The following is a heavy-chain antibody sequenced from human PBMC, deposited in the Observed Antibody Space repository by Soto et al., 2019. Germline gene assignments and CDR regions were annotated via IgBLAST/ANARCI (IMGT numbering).Heavy chain of an antibody. J-gene: IGHJ4*02. D-gene: IGHD6-6*01. CDR3: ASFPMGEQLVLAPDY. Sequence: GGSLRLSCAASGFTFSSYGMHWVRQAPGKGLEWVAVIWYDGSNKYYADSVKGRFTISRDNSKNTLYLQMNSLRAEDTAVYYCASFPMGEQLVLAPDYWGQGTLVTVSS. V-gene: IGHV3-33*01. CDR1: GFTFSSYG. CDR2: IWYDGSNK.